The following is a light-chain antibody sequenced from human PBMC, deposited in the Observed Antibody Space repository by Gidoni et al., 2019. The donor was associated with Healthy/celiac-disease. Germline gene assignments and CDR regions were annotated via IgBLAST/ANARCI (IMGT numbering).Light chain of an antibody. J-gene: IGLJ2*01. Sequence: QSVLTQPPSACGTPGQRVTISCSGSSSNIGSNYVYWYQQLPGPAPNLLIYRNNQRPSGVPDRFSGSKSGTSASLAISGLRSEDEADYYCAAWDDSLSGLVVFGGGTKLTVL. CDR1: SSNIGSNY. V-gene: IGLV1-47*01. CDR3: AAWDDSLSGLVV. CDR2: RNN.